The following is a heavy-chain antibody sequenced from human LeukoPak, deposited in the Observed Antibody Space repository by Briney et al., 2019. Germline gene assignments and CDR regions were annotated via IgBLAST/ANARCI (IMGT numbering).Heavy chain of an antibody. CDR2: IKQDGSEK. Sequence: PGGSLRLSCAASGFTFSSYWMSWVRQAPGKGLEWVANIKQDGSEKYYVDSVKGRFTISRDNSKNTLYLQMNSLRAEDTAVYYCAKRWVVPAAITLNYYYYGMDVWGQGTTVTVSS. CDR1: GFTFSSYW. D-gene: IGHD2-2*02. J-gene: IGHJ6*02. CDR3: AKRWVVPAAITLNYYYYGMDV. V-gene: IGHV3-7*03.